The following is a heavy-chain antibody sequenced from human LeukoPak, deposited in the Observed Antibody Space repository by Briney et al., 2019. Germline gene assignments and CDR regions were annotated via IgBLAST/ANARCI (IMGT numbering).Heavy chain of an antibody. Sequence: GGSLRLSYVASGFAFSQFPVHWVRQAPGKRLEWVAFISHDGGNKKYGDSVKGRFTISRDNSKNTVYLQMNSLRPEDTALYYCARDKSYFGSGNYHYFDSWGQGTLVTVSS. J-gene: IGHJ4*02. CDR3: ARDKSYFGSGNYHYFDS. CDR1: GFAFSQFP. D-gene: IGHD3-10*01. CDR2: ISHDGGNK. V-gene: IGHV3-30*03.